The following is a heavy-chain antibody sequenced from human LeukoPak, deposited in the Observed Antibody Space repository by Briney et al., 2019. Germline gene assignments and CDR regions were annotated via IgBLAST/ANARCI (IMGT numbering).Heavy chain of an antibody. CDR3: VKDRWVDY. Sequence: GGSLRLSCSVSGFTISSYAMHWVRQAPGKGLEYVSSISSDGGSTFYADSVKGRFTISRDNSKNTLSFQMSSLRTEDTAVYYCVKDRWVDYWGQGTLVTVSS. J-gene: IGHJ4*02. CDR1: GFTISSYA. D-gene: IGHD4-23*01. V-gene: IGHV3-64D*06. CDR2: ISSDGGST.